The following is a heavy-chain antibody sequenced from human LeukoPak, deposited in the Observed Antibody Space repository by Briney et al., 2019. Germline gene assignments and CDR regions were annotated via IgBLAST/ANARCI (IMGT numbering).Heavy chain of an antibody. CDR1: GFTFSNAW. Sequence: GGSLRLSCAASGFTFSNAWMSWVRQAPGKGPEWVGRIKSKTDGGTTDYAAPVKGRFTIPRDDSKNTLYLQMNSLKTEDTAVYYCTTAMVWEGCFDYWGQGTLVTVSS. D-gene: IGHD4/OR15-4a*01. J-gene: IGHJ4*02. CDR2: IKSKTDGGTT. V-gene: IGHV3-15*01. CDR3: TTAMVWEGCFDY.